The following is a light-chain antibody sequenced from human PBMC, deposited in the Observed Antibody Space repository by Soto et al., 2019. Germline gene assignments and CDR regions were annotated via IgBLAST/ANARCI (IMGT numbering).Light chain of an antibody. V-gene: IGKV3-20*01. Sequence: EIVLTQSPGTLSLSPGERATLSCRASQSVPSNFLAWYQQKPGQAPILVIYGVSRRATGIPDRFSGSGSGTDFTLTISRLEPEDFAVYYCQQYATSPLTFGQGTKVEIK. CDR3: QQYATSPLT. CDR2: GVS. CDR1: QSVPSNF. J-gene: IGKJ2*01.